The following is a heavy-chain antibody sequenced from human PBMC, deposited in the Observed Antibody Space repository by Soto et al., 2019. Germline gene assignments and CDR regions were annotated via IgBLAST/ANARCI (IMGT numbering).Heavy chain of an antibody. V-gene: IGHV1-18*03. J-gene: IGHJ6*03. D-gene: IGHD2-8*01. CDR2: ISAYNGNT. Sequence: ASVKVSCKASGYTFTSYGISWVRQAPGQGLEWMGWISAYNGNTNYAQKLQGRVTMTTYTSTSKAYMELRSLRSDVMAVYNVARSGKCANCVCYYSYYYYMDVWSNGTMVTVAS. CDR1: GYTFTSYG. CDR3: ARSGKCANCVCYYSYYYYMDV.